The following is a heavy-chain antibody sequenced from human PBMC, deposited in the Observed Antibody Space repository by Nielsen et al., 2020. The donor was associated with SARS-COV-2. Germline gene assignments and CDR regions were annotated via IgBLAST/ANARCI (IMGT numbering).Heavy chain of an antibody. CDR1: GFTFSNYD. Sequence: GESLKISCAASGFTFSNYDIHWVRQVTGKGLEWVSGIGIVGDTYCPDSLEGRFTISRENVRNSLYLQLNSLRVGDTAVYYCARAIRGGGSGSNWYFDSWGRGTLVTVSS. CDR3: ARAIRGGGSGSNWYFDS. J-gene: IGHJ2*01. CDR2: IGIVGDT. V-gene: IGHV3-13*01. D-gene: IGHD3-10*01.